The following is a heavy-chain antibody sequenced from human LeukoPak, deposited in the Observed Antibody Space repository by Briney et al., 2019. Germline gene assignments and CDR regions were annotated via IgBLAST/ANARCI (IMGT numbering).Heavy chain of an antibody. Sequence: ASVKVSCKASGYTFTGYYMHWVRQAPGQGLEWMGWINPNSGGTNYAQKFQGRVTMTRDTSISTAYMELSRLRSDDTAVYYCARDRGGSGSYYPNWLDPWGQGTLVTVSS. V-gene: IGHV1-2*02. CDR1: GYTFTGYY. D-gene: IGHD3-10*01. J-gene: IGHJ5*02. CDR2: INPNSGGT. CDR3: ARDRGGSGSYYPNWLDP.